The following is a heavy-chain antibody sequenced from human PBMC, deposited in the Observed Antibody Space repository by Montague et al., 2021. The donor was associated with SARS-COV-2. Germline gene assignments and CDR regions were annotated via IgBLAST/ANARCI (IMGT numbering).Heavy chain of an antibody. J-gene: IGHJ4*02. CDR2: IHYSGIT. CDR3: ARHERQWLRLYPYYFDY. CDR1: GDSISSGYFY. V-gene: IGHV4-39*01. Sequence: SETLSLTCTVSGDSISSGYFYWGWIRQPPGKGLEWVGTIHYSGITYYXPSLKSRVTISVDTSKNQFSLKLSSVTAADTVVYYCARHERQWLRLYPYYFDYWGQGTLVTVSS. D-gene: IGHD5-12*01.